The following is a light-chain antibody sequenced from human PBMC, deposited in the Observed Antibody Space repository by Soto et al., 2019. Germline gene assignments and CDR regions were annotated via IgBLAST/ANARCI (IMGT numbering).Light chain of an antibody. J-gene: IGLJ1*01. Sequence: QSVLTQPPSVSGAPGQRITISCTGSSSNIGAGYDVQWYQQLPGTAPKLLIYGNSHRPSGVPDRFSGSKSGTSASLAITGLQTEDEADYYCQSYDSNLSALYVLGTGTKLTVL. CDR2: GNS. V-gene: IGLV1-40*01. CDR1: SSNIGAGYD. CDR3: QSYDSNLSALYV.